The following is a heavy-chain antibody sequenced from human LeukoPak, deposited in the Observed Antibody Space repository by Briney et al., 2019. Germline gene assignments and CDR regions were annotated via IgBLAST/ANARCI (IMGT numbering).Heavy chain of an antibody. Sequence: SETLSLTCTVSGGSISSSSYYWGWICQPPGKGLEWIGSIYYSGSTYYNPSLKSRVTISVDTSKNQFSLKLSSVTAADTAVYYCARDQRFYDSRVYWGQGTLVTVSS. J-gene: IGHJ4*02. CDR2: IYYSGST. V-gene: IGHV4-39*07. D-gene: IGHD3-22*01. CDR3: ARDQRFYDSRVY. CDR1: GGSISSSSYY.